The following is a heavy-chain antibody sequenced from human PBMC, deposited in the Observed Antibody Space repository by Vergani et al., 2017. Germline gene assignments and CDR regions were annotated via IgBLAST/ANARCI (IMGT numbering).Heavy chain of an antibody. Sequence: QVQLVQSGAEVKKPGASVKVSCKASGYTFTSYDINWVRQATGQGLEWMGWMNPNSGNTGYAQKFQGRVTMTRDTSTSTVYMELSSLRSEDTAVYYCARVRLGIGKGWFDPWGQGTLVTVSS. V-gene: IGHV1-8*01. J-gene: IGHJ5*02. CDR3: ARVRLGIGKGWFDP. D-gene: IGHD7-27*01. CDR2: MNPNSGNT. CDR1: GYTFTSYD.